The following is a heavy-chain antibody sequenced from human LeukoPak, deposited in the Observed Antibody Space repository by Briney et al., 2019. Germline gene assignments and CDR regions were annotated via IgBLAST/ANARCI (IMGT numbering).Heavy chain of an antibody. J-gene: IGHJ5*02. CDR3: ARGLRFHVGSGNWFDL. V-gene: IGHV4-34*01. CDR1: GGTFRGYY. CDR2: IDHTGNT. Sequence: SETLSLTCAVSGGTFRGYYWSWNRQSPGKGLAWIGEIDHTGNTNYNPSLESRVSLSVDASKNQVSLNLNSVTAADTAVYYCARGLRFHVGSGNWFDLWGQGTLVTVSS. D-gene: IGHD3-10*01.